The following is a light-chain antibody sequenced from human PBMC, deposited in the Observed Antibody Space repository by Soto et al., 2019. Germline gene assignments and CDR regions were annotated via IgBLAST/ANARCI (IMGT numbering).Light chain of an antibody. CDR2: GAS. CDR3: LQHITYPGT. CDR1: QGISTF. J-gene: IGKJ1*01. Sequence: DIQMTQSPSAMSASVGDRVTITCRASQGISTFLDWYQQKPGKVPKRLIYGASSLQSGVPSRFSGSGSVKDFTLTISSLQPEDFATYYCLQHITYPGTFGQGTKVEIK. V-gene: IGKV1-17*03.